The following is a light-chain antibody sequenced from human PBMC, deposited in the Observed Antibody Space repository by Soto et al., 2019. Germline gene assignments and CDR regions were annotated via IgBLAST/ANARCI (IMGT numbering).Light chain of an antibody. CDR1: QSVSSY. CDR2: DAS. V-gene: IGKV3-11*01. CDR3: QQRSNWPLYT. Sequence: EIVLTQSPATLSLSPGERATLSCRASQSVSSYLAWYQQKPGQAPRLLIYDASNRATGIPARFSGSGSGTDFTLTISSLVPEDFAVYYCQQRSNWPLYTFRQGTKLEIK. J-gene: IGKJ2*01.